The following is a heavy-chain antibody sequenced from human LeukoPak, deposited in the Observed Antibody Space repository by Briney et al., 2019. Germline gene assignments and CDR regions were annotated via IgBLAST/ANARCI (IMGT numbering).Heavy chain of an antibody. CDR1: GYTFAAYF. Sequence: ASLKFSCKASGYTFAAYFIHWVRQSPGQGLEWMGWINPNSGGIKYAQKFQGRVTMTRDTSISTAYMELSRLRSDDTAVYYCARDSYSDYVGDWFDPWGHGTLVTVSS. D-gene: IGHD4-11*01. V-gene: IGHV1-2*02. CDR2: INPNSGGI. CDR3: ARDSYSDYVGDWFDP. J-gene: IGHJ5*02.